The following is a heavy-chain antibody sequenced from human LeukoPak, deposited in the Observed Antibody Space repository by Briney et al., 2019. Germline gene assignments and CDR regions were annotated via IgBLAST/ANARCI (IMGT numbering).Heavy chain of an antibody. V-gene: IGHV4-59*12. D-gene: IGHD2-15*01. CDR1: GGSISSYY. Sequence: PSETLSLTCTVSGGSISSYYWSWIRQPPGEGLEWIGYIYYSGSTNYDPSLKSRVTISVDTSKNQFSLKLSSVTAADTAVYYCASQSCSGGSCLLDYWGQGTLVTVSS. J-gene: IGHJ4*02. CDR2: IYYSGST. CDR3: ASQSCSGGSCLLDY.